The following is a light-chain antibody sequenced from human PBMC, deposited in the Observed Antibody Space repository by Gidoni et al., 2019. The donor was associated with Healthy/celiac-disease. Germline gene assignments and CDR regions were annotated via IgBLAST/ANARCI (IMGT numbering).Light chain of an antibody. CDR2: DAS. CDR3: QKYANHPQT. Sequence: DIHITESPSSLSASVGYRVTITCQAIQDNRNYLNWYQLKTGEASKHLIYDASYLETGVASRFSRSGCGTDYTFTISSLQHEDIATYYYQKYANHPQTFGQGTKLEIK. J-gene: IGKJ2*01. CDR1: QDNRNY. V-gene: IGKV1-33*01.